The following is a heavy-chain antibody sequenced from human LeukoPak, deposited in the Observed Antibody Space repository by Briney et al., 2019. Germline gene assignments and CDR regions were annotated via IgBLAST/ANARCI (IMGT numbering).Heavy chain of an antibody. CDR1: GGSISSGGYY. D-gene: IGHD5-18*01. CDR2: IYYSGST. CDR3: ARHLWLNYYYGMDV. V-gene: IGHV4-31*03. Sequence: PSQTLSLTCTVSGGSISSGGYYWSWIRQHPGKGLEWIGYIYYSGSTYYNPSLKSRVTISVDTSKNQFSLKLSSVTAADTAVYYCARHLWLNYYYGMDVWGQGTTVTVSS. J-gene: IGHJ6*02.